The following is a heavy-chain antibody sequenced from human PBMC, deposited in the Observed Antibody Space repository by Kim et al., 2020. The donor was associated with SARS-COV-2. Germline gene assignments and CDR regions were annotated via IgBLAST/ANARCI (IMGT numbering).Heavy chain of an antibody. J-gene: IGHJ4*02. D-gene: IGHD4-17*01. Sequence: CDQSHKSRITMSVATSKNQCSLKLSSVTAADTAVYYCARDPDYGDSTGDYWGQGTLVTVSS. V-gene: IGHV4-4*06. CDR3: ARDPDYGDSTGDY.